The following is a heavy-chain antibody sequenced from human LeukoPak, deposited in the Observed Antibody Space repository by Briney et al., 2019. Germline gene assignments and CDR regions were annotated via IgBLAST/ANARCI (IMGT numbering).Heavy chain of an antibody. V-gene: IGHV1-46*01. CDR1: GYTFTNYY. Sequence: ASVKVSCMPFGYTFTNYYIRWVRQAPGQGLECMGIINPIGGRTSYTQKFQGRVTMTRDTSTNTVYMELSSLRSEDTAVYYGAREAVVELERTYYFDYWGQGTLVTVSS. J-gene: IGHJ4*02. CDR3: AREAVVELERTYYFDY. D-gene: IGHD1-26*01. CDR2: INPIGGRT.